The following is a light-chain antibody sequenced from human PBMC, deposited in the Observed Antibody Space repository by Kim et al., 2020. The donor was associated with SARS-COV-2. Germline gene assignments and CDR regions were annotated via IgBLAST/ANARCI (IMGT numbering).Light chain of an antibody. CDR3: QSYDSSLSGYV. CDR1: SSNVGACFD. Sequence: VATACTGSSSNVGACFDVHGDQQLQGTAPKRLMYGNSNRPSGVPDRFAGSKSGTSASLAITGLQAEDEADYYCQSYDSSLSGYVFGTGTKVTVL. V-gene: IGLV1-40*01. J-gene: IGLJ1*01. CDR2: GNS.